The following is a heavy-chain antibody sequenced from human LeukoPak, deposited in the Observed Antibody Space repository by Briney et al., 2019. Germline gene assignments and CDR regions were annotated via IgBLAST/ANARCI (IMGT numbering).Heavy chain of an antibody. CDR1: GYTFTGYY. CDR2: INAYNGNT. D-gene: IGHD3-9*01. J-gene: IGHJ6*03. CDR3: ARFTPFNWSVYYYYYMDV. V-gene: IGHV1-18*04. Sequence: ASVKVSCKASGYTFTGYYMHWVRQAPGQGLEWMGWINAYNGNTNYAQKLQGRVTMTTDTSTSTAYMELRSLRSDDTAVYYCARFTPFNWSVYYYYYMDVWGKGTTVTVSS.